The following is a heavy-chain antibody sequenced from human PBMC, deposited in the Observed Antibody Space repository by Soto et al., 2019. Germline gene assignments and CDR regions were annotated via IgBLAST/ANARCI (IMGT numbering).Heavy chain of an antibody. CDR2: VSGRGGGT. CDR3: ARDPSVDHIGAFDH. V-gene: IGHV3-23*01. D-gene: IGHD3-9*01. Sequence: EVQLLESGGDLIQPGGSLRLSCAASGFTVSNYAMICVRQAPGTGLEWVSAVSGRGGGTSYADSVKDPFTISRDNSRNTLYLQMNGLRAEDTALHYCARDPSVDHIGAFDHRGQGTMVTVSS. CDR1: GFTVSNYA. J-gene: IGHJ3*01.